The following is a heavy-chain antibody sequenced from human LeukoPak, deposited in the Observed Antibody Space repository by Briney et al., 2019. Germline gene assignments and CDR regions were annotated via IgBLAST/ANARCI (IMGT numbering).Heavy chain of an antibody. CDR2: ISTYNGDT. CDR3: ARERDTALAPYLDY. D-gene: IGHD5-18*01. CDR1: GYTFIRYS. Sequence: ASVKVSCKTSGYTFIRYSIGWVRQAPGQGLEWMRWISTYNGDTKYAQKFQDRVTMTTDTSTSTAYLEMRRLRFDDTAVYFCARERDTALAPYLDYWGQGTLLTVSS. V-gene: IGHV1-18*01. J-gene: IGHJ4*02.